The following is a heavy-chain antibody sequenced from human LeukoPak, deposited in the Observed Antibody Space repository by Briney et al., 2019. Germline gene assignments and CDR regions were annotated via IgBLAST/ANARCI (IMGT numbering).Heavy chain of an antibody. Sequence: SETLSLPCAVYVGSFTGYFWNWIRHSPGEGLECIGEINHRGCPNDNPPLKSRLTISVDTSKNQFSLRLTSVTAADTDVYFCARDPTTVMTVPWYFDTWGQGTLVTVSS. D-gene: IGHD4-11*01. CDR2: INHRGCP. V-gene: IGHV4-34*01. CDR3: ARDPTTVMTVPWYFDT. J-gene: IGHJ4*02. CDR1: VGSFTGYF.